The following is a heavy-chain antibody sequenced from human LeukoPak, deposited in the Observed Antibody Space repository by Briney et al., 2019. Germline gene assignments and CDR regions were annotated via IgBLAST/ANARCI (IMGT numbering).Heavy chain of an antibody. J-gene: IGHJ4*02. V-gene: IGHV3-74*01. CDR3: TRGMYSSAWSIDY. D-gene: IGHD6-19*01. CDR1: GFTFSIYW. CDR2: INNDGSSI. Sequence: PGGSLRLSCEVSGFTFSIYWMHWIRQAPGKGLVWVSRINNDGSSIGYADSVKGRLTISRDNAKNTLYLQTNSLRAEDTAVYYCTRGMYSSAWSIDYWGQGTLVTVSS.